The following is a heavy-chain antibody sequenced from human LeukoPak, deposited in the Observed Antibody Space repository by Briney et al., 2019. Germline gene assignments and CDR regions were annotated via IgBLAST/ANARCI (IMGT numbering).Heavy chain of an antibody. D-gene: IGHD2-15*01. V-gene: IGHV4-31*03. CDR2: IYYSGST. Sequence: SQTLSLTCTVSGGSISSGGYDWSWIRQHPGKGLEWIGYIYYSGSTYYNPSLKSRVTISVDTSKNQFSLKLSSVTAADTAVYYCARDIGLCSGGSCYPTYYYGMDVWGQGTTVTVSS. CDR3: ARDIGLCSGGSCYPTYYYGMDV. CDR1: GGSISSGGYD. J-gene: IGHJ6*02.